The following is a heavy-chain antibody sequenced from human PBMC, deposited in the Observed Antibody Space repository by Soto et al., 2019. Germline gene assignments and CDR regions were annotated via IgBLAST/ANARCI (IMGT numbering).Heavy chain of an antibody. CDR2: IYHGGTT. Sequence: PSETLSLTCSVSGYSISSYYYWGWIRQPPGKGLEWIATIYHGGTTYYNPSLKSRVAISVDTSKNQFSLMLSSVTAADTAVYYCVRVTKLLWFGELLLDYWGQGSLVTVSS. CDR3: VRVTKLLWFGELLLDY. D-gene: IGHD3-10*01. CDR1: GYSISSYYY. V-gene: IGHV4-38-2*02. J-gene: IGHJ4*02.